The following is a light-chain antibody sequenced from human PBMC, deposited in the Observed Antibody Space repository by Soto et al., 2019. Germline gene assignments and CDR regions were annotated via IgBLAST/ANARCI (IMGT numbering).Light chain of an antibody. Sequence: QSVLTQPASVSGSPGQSITISCTGTSSDVGGYNYVSWYQQYPGKAPKLMIYDVSNRPSGVSNRFSGFKSGNTASLTISGLQAEYEADYYCSSYTSSITLVFGGGTKVTVL. CDR2: DVS. J-gene: IGLJ2*01. CDR1: SSDVGGYNY. V-gene: IGLV2-14*01. CDR3: SSYTSSITLV.